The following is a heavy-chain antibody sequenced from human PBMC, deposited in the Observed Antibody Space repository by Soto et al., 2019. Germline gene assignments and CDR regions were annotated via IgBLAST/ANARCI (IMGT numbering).Heavy chain of an antibody. Sequence: QVQLVQSGAEVKKPGSSVKVSCKASGGTFSSYAIRWVRQAPGQGREWMGGTIPLFGTANYAQKFQGRVTITADESTSTAYMELSSLRSEDTAVYYWARARRGEKDWYSDLWGRGTLVTVSS. CDR1: GGTFSSYA. V-gene: IGHV1-69*12. CDR2: TIPLFGTA. CDR3: ARARRGEKDWYSDL. D-gene: IGHD3-16*01. J-gene: IGHJ2*01.